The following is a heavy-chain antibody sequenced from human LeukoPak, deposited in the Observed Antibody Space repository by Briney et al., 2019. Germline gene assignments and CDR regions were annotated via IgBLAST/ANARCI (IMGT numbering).Heavy chain of an antibody. Sequence: GGSLRLSCAASGFTFSSYAMSWVRQAPGKGLEWVSAISGSGGSTYYADSVKGRFTISRDNSKNTLYLQMNSLRAEDTAVYYCAKEGGYDILTGHSTDYWGQGTLVTVSS. J-gene: IGHJ4*02. D-gene: IGHD3-9*01. CDR1: GFTFSSYA. V-gene: IGHV3-23*01. CDR2: ISGSGGST. CDR3: AKEGGYDILTGHSTDY.